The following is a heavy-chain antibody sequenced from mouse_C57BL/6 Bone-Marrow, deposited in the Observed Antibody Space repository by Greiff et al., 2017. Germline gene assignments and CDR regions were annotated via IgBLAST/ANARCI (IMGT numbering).Heavy chain of an antibody. D-gene: IGHD2-3*01. CDR3: ARRRGLLRGYAMDY. CDR2: INPNNGGT. CDR1: GYTFTDYN. J-gene: IGHJ4*01. V-gene: IGHV1-18*01. Sequence: VQLQQSGPELVKPGASVKISCKASGYTFTDYNMDWVKQSHGKSLEWIGDINPNNGGTIYNQKFKGKATVTVDKSSSTAYMELRSLTSEDAAVYYCARRRGLLRGYAMDYWGQGTSVTVSS.